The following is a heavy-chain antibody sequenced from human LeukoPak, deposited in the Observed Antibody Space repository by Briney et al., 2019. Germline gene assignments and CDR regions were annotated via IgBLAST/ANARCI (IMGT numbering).Heavy chain of an antibody. J-gene: IGHJ4*02. V-gene: IGHV1-18*01. CDR3: ARGRGIAVAGTSPPYY. CDR1: GYTFTNYG. D-gene: IGHD6-19*01. CDR2: ISAYNGNT. Sequence: ASVKVSCKASGYTFTNYGISWVRQAPGQGLEWMGWISAYNGNTNYAQKLQGRVAMTTDTSTSTAYMELRSLRSDDTAVYYCARGRGIAVAGTSPPYYWGQGTLVTVSS.